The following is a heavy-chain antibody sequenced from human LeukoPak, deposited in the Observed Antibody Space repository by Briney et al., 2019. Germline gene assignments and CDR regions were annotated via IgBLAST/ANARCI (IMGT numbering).Heavy chain of an antibody. CDR3: ARGPAVAPFSDFDY. J-gene: IGHJ4*02. V-gene: IGHV3-74*01. Sequence: TGGSLRLSCAASGFTFDSYSMSWVRQAPGKGLVWVSRINSDGSSTSYADSVKGRFTISRDNAKNSLYLQMNSLRAEDTAVYYCARGPAVAPFSDFDYWGQGTLVTVSS. CDR2: INSDGSST. CDR1: GFTFDSYS. D-gene: IGHD6-19*01.